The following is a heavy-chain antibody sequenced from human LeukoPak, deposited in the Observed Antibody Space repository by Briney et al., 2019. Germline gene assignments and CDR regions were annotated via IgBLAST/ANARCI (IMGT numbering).Heavy chain of an antibody. D-gene: IGHD2-2*01. V-gene: IGHV3-23*01. CDR3: AKDNPIEKVPGLGPGS. Sequence: PGGALRLSCAASGFIFNNYAMTWVRQAPGKGLEWVSAISGGGSTYYADSVKGRFTISRDNSKNTLYLQMNSLRPEDTAVYYCAKDNPIEKVPGLGPGSWGQGTLVTVSS. CDR2: ISGGGST. CDR1: GFIFNNYA. J-gene: IGHJ5*02.